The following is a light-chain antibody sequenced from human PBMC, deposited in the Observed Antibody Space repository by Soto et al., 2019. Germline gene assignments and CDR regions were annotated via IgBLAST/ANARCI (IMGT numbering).Light chain of an antibody. Sequence: DIQLTQSPSLLSASVGDRVTITCRASQGIRSYLAWYQQKPGKDPRLLIYAASTLQSGVPSRFSGSRSGTDFTLTISSLQPEDFATYYCQQLNSYPITFGQGTRLEIK. V-gene: IGKV1-9*01. J-gene: IGKJ5*01. CDR3: QQLNSYPIT. CDR1: QGIRSY. CDR2: AAS.